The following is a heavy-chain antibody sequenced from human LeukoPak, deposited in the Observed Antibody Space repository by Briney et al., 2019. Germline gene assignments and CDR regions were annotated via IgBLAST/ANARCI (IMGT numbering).Heavy chain of an antibody. D-gene: IGHD3-22*01. CDR3: ARDRYYYDRGQARTYNWFDP. CDR1: GGSISSSSYY. CDR2: IYYSGST. Sequence: PSETLSLTCTVSGGSISSSSYYWGWIRQPPGKGLEWIGSIYYSGSTYYNPSLKSRVTISVDTSKNQFSLKLSSVTAADTAVYYCARDRYYYDRGQARTYNWFDPWGQGTLVTVSS. V-gene: IGHV4-39*07. J-gene: IGHJ5*02.